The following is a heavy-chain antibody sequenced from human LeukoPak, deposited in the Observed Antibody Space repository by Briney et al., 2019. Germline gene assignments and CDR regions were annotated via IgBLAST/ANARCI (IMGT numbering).Heavy chain of an antibody. Sequence: GGSLRLSCAASGFTFSSYWMSWVRQAPGKGLEWVANIKQDGSEKYYVDSVKGRFTTYRDNAKNSLYLQMNSLRAEDTALYHCARVLTDTPLQEWELLGDYYYYMDVWGKGTTVTISS. J-gene: IGHJ6*03. CDR3: ARVLTDTPLQEWELLGDYYYYMDV. D-gene: IGHD1-26*01. CDR1: GFTFSSYW. V-gene: IGHV3-7*03. CDR2: IKQDGSEK.